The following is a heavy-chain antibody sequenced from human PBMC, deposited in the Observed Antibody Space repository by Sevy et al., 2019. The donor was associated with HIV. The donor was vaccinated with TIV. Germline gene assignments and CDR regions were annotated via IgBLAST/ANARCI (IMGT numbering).Heavy chain of an antibody. CDR1: GFTFSSYA. D-gene: IGHD3-16*02. CDR2: ISGSGGST. CDR3: AKAHDHVWGSYRPFDY. V-gene: IGHV3-23*01. J-gene: IGHJ4*02. Sequence: GGSLRLSCAASGFTFSSYAMSWVRQAPGKGLEWVSAISGSGGSTYYADSVKGRFTISRDNSKNTLYLQMNSLRAEDTAVYYCAKAHDHVWGSYRPFDYWGQGTLVTVSS.